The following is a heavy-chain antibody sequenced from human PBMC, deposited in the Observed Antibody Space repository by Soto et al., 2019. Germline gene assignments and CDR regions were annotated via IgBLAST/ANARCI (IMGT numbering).Heavy chain of an antibody. CDR1: GGSISSSSYY. CDR2: IYYSGST. V-gene: IGHV4-39*01. Sequence: QLQLQESGPGLVKPSETLSLTCTVSGGSISSSSYYWGWIRQPPGKGLEWIGSIYYSGSTYYNPSLKSRVTISVDTSKNQFSLKLSSVTAADTAVYYCARHLSWIHRAFDYWGQGTLVTVSS. D-gene: IGHD5-18*01. J-gene: IGHJ4*02. CDR3: ARHLSWIHRAFDY.